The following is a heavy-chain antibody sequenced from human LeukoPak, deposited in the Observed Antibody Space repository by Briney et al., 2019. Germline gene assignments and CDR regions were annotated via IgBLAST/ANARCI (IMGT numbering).Heavy chain of an antibody. Sequence: PGGSLRLSCAASGFTFSSYGMHWVRQAPGKGLEWVSAISGSGGSTYYADSVKGRFTISRDNSKNTLYLQMNSLRAEDTAVYSCAKGGPSTRFSYYYCYGMDVWGQGTTVTVSS. V-gene: IGHV3-23*01. CDR3: AKGGPSTRFSYYYCYGMDV. J-gene: IGHJ6*02. CDR2: ISGSGGST. D-gene: IGHD4-11*01. CDR1: GFTFSSYG.